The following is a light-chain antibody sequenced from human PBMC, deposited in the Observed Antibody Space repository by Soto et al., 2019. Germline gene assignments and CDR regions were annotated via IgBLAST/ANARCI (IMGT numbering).Light chain of an antibody. V-gene: IGKV1-5*03. Sequence: EIQKTQSPSTLSASVGDRVTITCRASQSISSWLAWYQQKPGKAPKLLIYKASSLESGVPSRFSGSGSGTEFTLTISSLQPDDFATYYCQQYNSYCTFGGGTKVDIK. CDR3: QQYNSYCT. CDR1: QSISSW. CDR2: KAS. J-gene: IGKJ4*01.